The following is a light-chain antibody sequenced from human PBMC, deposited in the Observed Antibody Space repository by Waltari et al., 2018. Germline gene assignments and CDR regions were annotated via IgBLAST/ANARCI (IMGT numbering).Light chain of an antibody. Sequence: DVVMTQSPDSLTVSLGERATINCKSSQSLLYSSNNKNYLAWYQQRPGQPPKLLIYWASTRESGVPDRFSGSGSGTDFTLTISSLQAEDVAVYYCQQYYSRPRTFGQGTKVEIK. CDR3: QQYYSRPRT. CDR2: WAS. J-gene: IGKJ1*01. CDR1: QSLLYSSNNKNY. V-gene: IGKV4-1*01.